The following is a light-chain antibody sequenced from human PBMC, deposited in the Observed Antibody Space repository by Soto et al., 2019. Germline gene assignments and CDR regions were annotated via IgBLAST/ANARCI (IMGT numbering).Light chain of an antibody. CDR1: SSDVGGYNY. CDR2: EVT. V-gene: IGLV2-8*01. Sequence: QSALTQPPSASGSPGQSVTISCTGTSSDVGGYNYVSWYQQYPGRAPKLMIYEVTMRPSGVPDRFSGSKFGNTSSPTVSGLQTEDATNYCLISCAATDNFNFVFG. J-gene: IGLJ3*02. CDR3: ISCAATDNFNFV.